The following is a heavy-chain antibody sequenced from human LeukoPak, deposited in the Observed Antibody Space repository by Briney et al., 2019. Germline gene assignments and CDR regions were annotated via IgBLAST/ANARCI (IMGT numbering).Heavy chain of an antibody. CDR2: ISGSGGST. Sequence: GGSLRLSCAASGFTFSSYAMSWVRQAPGKGLEWVSSISGSGGSTYYADSVKRRFIISRGNSKNTLFLQMNSLRAEDTAIYYCAKDPRVGSRVATPCYWGQGTLVTVSS. V-gene: IGHV3-23*01. J-gene: IGHJ4*02. CDR3: AKDPRVGSRVATPCY. CDR1: GFTFSSYA. D-gene: IGHD3-3*01.